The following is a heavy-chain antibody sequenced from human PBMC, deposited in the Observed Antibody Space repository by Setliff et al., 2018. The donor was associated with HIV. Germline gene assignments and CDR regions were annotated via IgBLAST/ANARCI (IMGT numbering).Heavy chain of an antibody. Sequence: LSLSCAASGFTFRSYAMHWVRQAPGKGLEWVSRIYDSGDIWYADSVRGRFTISRDNTKNSLYLQMNNLRAEDTAVYYCVRDYMWAFDYWGQGTLVTVSS. CDR2: IYDSGDI. CDR1: GFTFRSYA. CDR3: VRDYMWAFDY. D-gene: IGHD1-26*01. V-gene: IGHV3-48*03. J-gene: IGHJ4*02.